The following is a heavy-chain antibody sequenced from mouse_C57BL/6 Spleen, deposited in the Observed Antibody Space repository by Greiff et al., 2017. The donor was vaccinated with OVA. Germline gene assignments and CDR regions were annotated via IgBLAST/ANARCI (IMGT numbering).Heavy chain of an antibody. D-gene: IGHD4-1*01. CDR3: ARHSGYFDY. Sequence: VQLQQSGPELVKPGASVKISCKASGYTFTDYYMNWVKQSHGKSLEWIGDINPNNGGTSYNQKFKGKATLTVDKSSSTAYMELRSLTSEDSAVYYCARHSGYFDYWGQGTTLTVSS. CDR1: GYTFTDYY. V-gene: IGHV1-26*01. J-gene: IGHJ2*01. CDR2: INPNNGGT.